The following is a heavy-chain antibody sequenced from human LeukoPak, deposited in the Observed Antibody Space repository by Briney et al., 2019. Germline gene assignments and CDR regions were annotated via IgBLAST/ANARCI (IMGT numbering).Heavy chain of an antibody. J-gene: IGHJ4*02. CDR2: IYPRDGST. CDR1: GYTFTNNY. V-gene: IGHV1-46*01. CDR3: ARDQEGFDY. Sequence: GASVKVSCKASGYTFTNNYLHWVRQAPGQGLEWMGMIYPRDGSTSYAQKFQGRVTVTRDTSTSTVHMELSGLRSEDTAVYYCARDQEGFDYWGQGTLVPVSS.